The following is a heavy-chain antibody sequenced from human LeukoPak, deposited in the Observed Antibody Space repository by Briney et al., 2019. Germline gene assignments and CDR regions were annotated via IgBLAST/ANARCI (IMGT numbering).Heavy chain of an antibody. D-gene: IGHD3-9*01. Sequence: PGGSLRLSCAASGFTFSSYWMSWVRQAPGKGLEWVANIKQDGSEKYYVDSVKGRFTISRDNAKNSLYLQMNSLRAEDTAVYYCARAGGYFDWLFYYYYYGMDVWGQGTTVTVSS. CDR3: ARAGGYFDWLFYYYYYGMDV. CDR1: GFTFSSYW. J-gene: IGHJ6*02. CDR2: IKQDGSEK. V-gene: IGHV3-7*01.